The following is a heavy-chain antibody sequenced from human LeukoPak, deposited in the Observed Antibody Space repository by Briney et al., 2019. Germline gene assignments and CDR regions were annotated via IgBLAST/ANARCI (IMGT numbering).Heavy chain of an antibody. V-gene: IGHV3-33*03. J-gene: IGHJ3*02. CDR1: GFTFSNYA. CDR2: IWYDGNNK. CDR3: AGMWQAGYCGGDCPDAFEI. D-gene: IGHD2-21*02. Sequence: GGSLRLSCTASGFTFSNYAMHWVRQAPGKGLEWVAVIWYDGNNKYYADSVKGRVSISRDNSKNTLYLQMNSLRAEDTAVYYCAGMWQAGYCGGDCPDAFEIWGQGTIVTVSS.